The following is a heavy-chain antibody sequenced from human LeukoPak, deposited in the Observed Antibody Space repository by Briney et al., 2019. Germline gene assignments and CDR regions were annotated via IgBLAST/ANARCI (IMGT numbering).Heavy chain of an antibody. J-gene: IGHJ3*01. CDR3: ARCTASCYANAFDV. CDR2: INGGGDAT. CDR1: GFGFSNNA. D-gene: IGHD2-2*01. V-gene: IGHV3-23*01. Sequence: PGGSLRLSCAASGFGFSNNAMSWVRQAPGKGLEWVSAINGGGDATEYADSVKGRFTISRDNSKKTLYLQMNSLRPEDTAVYYCARCTASCYANAFDVWGQGTLLTVSS.